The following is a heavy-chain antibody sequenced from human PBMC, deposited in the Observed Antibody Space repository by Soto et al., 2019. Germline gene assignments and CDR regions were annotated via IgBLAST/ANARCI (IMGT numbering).Heavy chain of an antibody. V-gene: IGHV4-34*01. CDR3: ARGRGYSYVYFFDY. J-gene: IGHJ4*02. D-gene: IGHD5-18*01. CDR1: GGSFSGYY. CDR2: INHSGSA. Sequence: SETLSLTCAVYGGSFSGYYWSWIRQPPGKGLEWIGEINHSGSANYNPSLKSRVTISVDTSKNQFSLKLSSVPAADTAVYYCARGRGYSYVYFFDYWGQGTLVTVSS.